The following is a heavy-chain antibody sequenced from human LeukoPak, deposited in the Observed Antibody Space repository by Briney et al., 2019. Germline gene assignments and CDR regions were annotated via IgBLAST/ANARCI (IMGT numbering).Heavy chain of an antibody. CDR3: ARDRLYSSGWSRPFDY. D-gene: IGHD6-19*01. Sequence: SETLSLTCTVSGGSISSGGYYWSWIRQHPGKGLEWIGYIYYSGSTYYNPSLKSRVTISADTSKNQFSLKLSSVTAADTAVYYCARDRLYSSGWSRPFDYWGQGTLVTVSS. V-gene: IGHV4-31*03. CDR2: IYYSGST. J-gene: IGHJ4*02. CDR1: GGSISSGGYY.